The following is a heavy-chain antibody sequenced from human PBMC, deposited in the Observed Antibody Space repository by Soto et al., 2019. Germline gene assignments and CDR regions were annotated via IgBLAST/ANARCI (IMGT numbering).Heavy chain of an antibody. Sequence: SETLSLTCAVYGGSFSGYYWSWIRQPPGKGLEWIGEINHSGSTNYNPSLKSRVTISVDTSKNQFSLKLSSVTAADTAVYYCARFRGGYDLNGDYWGQGTLVTVSS. CDR1: GGSFSGYY. J-gene: IGHJ4*02. CDR2: INHSGST. CDR3: ARFRGGYDLNGDY. V-gene: IGHV4-34*01. D-gene: IGHD5-12*01.